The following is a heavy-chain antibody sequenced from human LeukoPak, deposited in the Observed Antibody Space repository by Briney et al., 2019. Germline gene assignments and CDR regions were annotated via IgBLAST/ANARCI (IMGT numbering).Heavy chain of an antibody. CDR3: AKDISERPAGDY. D-gene: IGHD2-2*01. J-gene: IGHJ4*02. Sequence: PGGSLRLSCAASGFTFSSYAMSWVRQAPGRGLEWVSAISGSGGSTYYADSVKGRFTISRDNSKNTLYLQMNSLRAEDTAVYYCAKDISERPAGDYWGQGTLVTVSS. CDR1: GFTFSSYA. CDR2: ISGSGGST. V-gene: IGHV3-23*01.